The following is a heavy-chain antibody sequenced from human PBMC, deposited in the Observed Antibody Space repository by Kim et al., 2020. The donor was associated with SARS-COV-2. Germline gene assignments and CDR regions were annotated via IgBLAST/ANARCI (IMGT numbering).Heavy chain of an antibody. CDR2: VSNGGSEN. Sequence: GGSLRLSCVASGFNFRMYVMHWVRQAPGKGLEWVALVSNGGSENYYLDSVKGRFIVSRDNSRNIMYLQMNSLRVDDTAVYYCAREPSRRGWSGYDLSRDVWGQGTLVTVSS. CDR3: AREPSRRGWSGYDLSRDV. CDR1: GFNFRMYV. V-gene: IGHV3-30*03. J-gene: IGHJ4*02. D-gene: IGHD5-12*01.